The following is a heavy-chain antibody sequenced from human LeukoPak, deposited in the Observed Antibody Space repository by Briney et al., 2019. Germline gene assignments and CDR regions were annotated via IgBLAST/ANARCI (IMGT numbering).Heavy chain of an antibody. CDR2: IYYSGST. CDR3: ARRHVQYTSSSDPYYFDY. Sequence: SETLSLTCTVSGDSISSRSYYWGWIRQPPGKGLEWIGSIYYSGSTYYNPSLKSRVTISVNTSKNQFSLKLSSVTAADTAVYYCARRHVQYTSSSDPYYFDYWGQGTLVTVSS. D-gene: IGHD6-6*01. J-gene: IGHJ4*02. CDR1: GDSISSRSYY. V-gene: IGHV4-39*07.